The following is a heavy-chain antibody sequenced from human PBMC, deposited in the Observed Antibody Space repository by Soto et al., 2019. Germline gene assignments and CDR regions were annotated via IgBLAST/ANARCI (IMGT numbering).Heavy chain of an antibody. D-gene: IGHD3-16*01. V-gene: IGHV3-30-3*01. CDR1: GFTFSSYA. J-gene: IGHJ4*02. Sequence: QVQLLESGGGVVQPGRSLRLSCAASGFTFSSYAMHWVRQPPGKGLEWVAVVSNDGRNKFYADSVRGRFTISRDNYKNTMYLEMASLRVEDPAVFYCVRGQHDLKHCGQGSLVVVSP. CDR2: VSNDGRNK. CDR3: VRGQHDLKH.